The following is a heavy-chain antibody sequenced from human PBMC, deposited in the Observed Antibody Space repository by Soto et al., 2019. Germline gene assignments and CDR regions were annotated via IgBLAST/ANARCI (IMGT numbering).Heavy chain of an antibody. J-gene: IGHJ6*02. Sequence: GVSLRLSCAASGFTFSNAWMSWVRQAPGKGLEWVGRIKSKADGGTTDYAAPVKGRFTISRDDSKNTLYLQMNTLKTEDTAVYYCSDTKAIGVVPDARIYYSYGMDVWGEGRTDTVSS. CDR1: GFTFSNAW. V-gene: IGHV3-15*01. D-gene: IGHD2-2*01. CDR2: IKSKADGGTT. CDR3: SDTKAIGVVPDARIYYSYGMDV.